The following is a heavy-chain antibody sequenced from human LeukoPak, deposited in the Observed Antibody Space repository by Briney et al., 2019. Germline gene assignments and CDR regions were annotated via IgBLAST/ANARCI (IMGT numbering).Heavy chain of an antibody. CDR3: TRQGVYFSDSSAFYY. J-gene: IGHJ4*02. CDR2: IYPGDSDI. V-gene: IGHV5-51*01. CDR1: GYRFTNYW. D-gene: IGHD3-22*01. Sequence: GESLQISCKGSGYRFTNYWIAWVRQMPGKGLELMGSIYPGDSDIRYSPSFQGQVTISADKSFTTAYLQWRSLKASDTAMYYCTRQGVYFSDSSAFYYWGQGTRVTVSS.